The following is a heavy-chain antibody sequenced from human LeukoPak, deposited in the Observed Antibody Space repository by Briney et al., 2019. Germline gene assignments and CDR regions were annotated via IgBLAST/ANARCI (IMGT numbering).Heavy chain of an antibody. J-gene: IGHJ4*02. V-gene: IGHV3-66*01. Sequence: PGGSLRLSCAASGFTVSSNYMSWVRQAPGKGLEWVSVIYSGGSTYYADSVKGRFTISRDNSKNTLYLQMNSLRAEDTAVYYCARAHWDIVVVVAARPGYFDYWGQGTLVTVSS. CDR3: ARAHWDIVVVVAARPGYFDY. CDR1: GFTVSSNY. CDR2: IYSGGST. D-gene: IGHD2-15*01.